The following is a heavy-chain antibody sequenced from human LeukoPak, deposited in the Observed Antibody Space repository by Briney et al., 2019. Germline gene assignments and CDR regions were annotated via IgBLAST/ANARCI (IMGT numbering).Heavy chain of an antibody. CDR2: IGTAGDT. CDR1: GFTFGDYA. V-gene: IGHV3-13*01. J-gene: IGHJ4*02. D-gene: IGHD6-19*01. CDR3: ARDLFTSSGHIPGGY. Sequence: GGSLRLSCAASGFTFGDYAMYWVRQATGKGLEWVSAIGTAGDTYYPGSVKGRFTISRDNAKNSLYLQMNSLRAEDTAVYYCARDLFTSSGHIPGGYWGQGTLVTVSS.